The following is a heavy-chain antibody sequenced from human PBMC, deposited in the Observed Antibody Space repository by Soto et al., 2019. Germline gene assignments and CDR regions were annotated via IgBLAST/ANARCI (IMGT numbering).Heavy chain of an antibody. Sequence: GGSLRLSCAASGFTFSSYTMNWVRQAPGKGLEWVSSISSSSSYIYYADSVKGRFTISRDNSKNTLYLQMDSLRAEDTAVYFCARRPVSYYFDYWGQGTPVTVSS. CDR2: ISSSSSYI. CDR3: ARRPVSYYFDY. V-gene: IGHV3-21*01. D-gene: IGHD2-8*01. J-gene: IGHJ4*02. CDR1: GFTFSSYT.